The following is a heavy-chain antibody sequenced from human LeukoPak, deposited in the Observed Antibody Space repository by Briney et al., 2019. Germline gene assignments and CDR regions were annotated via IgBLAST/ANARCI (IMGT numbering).Heavy chain of an antibody. Sequence: GGSLRLSCAASGFTFSNYAMNWVRQTPGKGFEWVSDITGDAASTSYADSVKGRFTISRDNSKSTLFLQLNSLSAEDTAVYYCAKATGNGHWLIDYWGQGTLVTVSS. CDR1: GFTFSNYA. J-gene: IGHJ4*02. CDR3: AKATGNGHWLIDY. CDR2: ITGDAAST. D-gene: IGHD4-23*01. V-gene: IGHV3-23*01.